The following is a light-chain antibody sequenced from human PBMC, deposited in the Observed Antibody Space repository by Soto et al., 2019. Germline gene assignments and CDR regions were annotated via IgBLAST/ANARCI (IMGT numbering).Light chain of an antibody. V-gene: IGLV1-40*01. CDR2: GNS. CDR3: ESHASSLSGWV. J-gene: IGLJ3*02. Sequence: QSVLTQPPSCSGAPGQRVIISCTGCSSNIGAGYDVHWDQQLPGTAPKLLISGNSNRPSGVPDRFSGSKSGTAASRAITGLQAEDEADYNRESHASSLSGWVFGGGTQLPVL. CDR1: SSNIGAGYD.